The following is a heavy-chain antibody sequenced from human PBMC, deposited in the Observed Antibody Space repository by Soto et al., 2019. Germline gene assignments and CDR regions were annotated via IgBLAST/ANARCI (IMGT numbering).Heavy chain of an antibody. CDR1: GGTFSSYA. D-gene: IGHD4-17*01. CDR3: ARVTYGDYLFDY. CDR2: IIPIFGTA. V-gene: IGHV1-69*13. Sequence: SVKVSCKASGGTFSSYAISWVRQAPGQGLEWMGGIIPIFGTANYAQKFQGRVTITADESTSTAYMELSSLRSEDTAVYYCARVTYGDYLFDYWGQGTLVTVSS. J-gene: IGHJ4*02.